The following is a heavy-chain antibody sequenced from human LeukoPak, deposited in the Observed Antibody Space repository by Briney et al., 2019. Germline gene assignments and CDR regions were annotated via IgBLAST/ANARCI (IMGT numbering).Heavy chain of an antibody. J-gene: IGHJ4*02. V-gene: IGHV5-10-1*01. CDR2: IDPSDSYS. D-gene: IGHD5-18*01. CDR3: ARQGYTYAPFDY. CDR1: GYSFRHYW. Sequence: GESLKISCKASGYSFRHYWISWVRQMPGKGLEWMGRIDPSDSYSNYSPSFQGHVTISADKSLSTAYLQWGTLRASDTAMYYCARQGYTYAPFDYWGQGTLVTVSS.